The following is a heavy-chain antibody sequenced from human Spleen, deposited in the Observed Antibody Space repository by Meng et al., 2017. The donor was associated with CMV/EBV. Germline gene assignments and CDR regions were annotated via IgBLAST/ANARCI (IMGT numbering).Heavy chain of an antibody. D-gene: IGHD3-9*01. V-gene: IGHV4-34*01. J-gene: IGHJ5*02. Sequence: GSFSGYYWSWIRQPPGKGLEWIGEINHSGSTNYSPSLKSRVTISVDTSKNQFSLKLSSVTAADTAVYYCARGVLRYFDWLYWNWFDPWGQGTLVTVSS. CDR2: INHSGST. CDR3: ARGVLRYFDWLYWNWFDP. CDR1: GSFSGYY.